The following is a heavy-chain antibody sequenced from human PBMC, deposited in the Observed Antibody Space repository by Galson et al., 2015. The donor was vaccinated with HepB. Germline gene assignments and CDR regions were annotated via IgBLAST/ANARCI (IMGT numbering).Heavy chain of an antibody. D-gene: IGHD5-24*01. CDR1: GFTFSDYY. V-gene: IGHV3-11*01. CDR2: ISNTGNTI. Sequence: SLRLSCAASGFTFSDYYMSWIRQAPGKGLEWISYISNTGNTIYYADSVKGRFTISRDNTKYSLYLQMNSLRADDSAVYFCVRDPVLMASYFDHWGQGALVTVSS. J-gene: IGHJ4*02. CDR3: VRDPVLMASYFDH.